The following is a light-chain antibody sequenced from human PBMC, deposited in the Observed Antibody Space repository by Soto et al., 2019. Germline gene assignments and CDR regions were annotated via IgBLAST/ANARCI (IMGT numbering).Light chain of an antibody. J-gene: IGKJ4*01. V-gene: IGKV3D-20*01. Sequence: EIVLTQTPATLSLSPGERATLSCGASQSVSSSFLAWYQQKPGLAPRVLIFHASNRATGIPDRFSGGGSGTNFTLTLSRLEPEDFAVYYCQHYGSSPPALTFGGGTKVEIK. CDR1: QSVSSSF. CDR2: HAS. CDR3: QHYGSSPPALT.